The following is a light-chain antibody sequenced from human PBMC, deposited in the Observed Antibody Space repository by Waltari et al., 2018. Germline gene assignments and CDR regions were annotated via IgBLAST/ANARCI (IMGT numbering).Light chain of an antibody. V-gene: IGKV3-20*01. CDR2: GAS. CDR1: QSVGRT. Sequence: EIVLTQSPGTLSLSPGGRATLSCRASQSVGRTLAWYQQRPAQAPRLLMYGASIRAADIPDRFAGSGSGTDFSLTINRLEPEDFAVYYCQHYLRLPVSFGQGTKVEIK. J-gene: IGKJ1*01. CDR3: QHYLRLPVS.